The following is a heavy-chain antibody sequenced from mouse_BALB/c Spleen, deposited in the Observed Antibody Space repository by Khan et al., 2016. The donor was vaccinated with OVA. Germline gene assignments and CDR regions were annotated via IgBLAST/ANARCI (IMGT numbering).Heavy chain of an antibody. V-gene: IGHV2-6-1*01. CDR2: IWSDGST. CDR1: GFSLTNYG. J-gene: IGHJ4*01. Sequence: VQLQESGPGLVAPSQSLSITCTISGFSLTNYGVHWVRQPPGKGLEWLVVIWSDGSTTYNSALKSRLSISKENSTSQVFLKMNSLQTDDTDMYYCSRQPYYHYYLMDYWGQGTSVTVSS. CDR3: SRQPYYHYYLMDY. D-gene: IGHD2-10*01.